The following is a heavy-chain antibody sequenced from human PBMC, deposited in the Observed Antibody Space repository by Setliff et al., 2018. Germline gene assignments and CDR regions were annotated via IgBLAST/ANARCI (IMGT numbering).Heavy chain of an antibody. CDR3: ARDADYYDSSENPIVDY. CDR1: GYTFTKYG. J-gene: IGHJ4*02. Sequence: ASVKVSCKASGYTFTKYGITWVRQAPGQGLEWMGYINTYNGDTYYAQKLQGRVTMTTDTSMSTAYMDLRSLRSDDTAVYYCARDADYYDSSENPIVDYWGQGTLVTVSS. CDR2: INTYNGDT. V-gene: IGHV1-18*01. D-gene: IGHD3-22*01.